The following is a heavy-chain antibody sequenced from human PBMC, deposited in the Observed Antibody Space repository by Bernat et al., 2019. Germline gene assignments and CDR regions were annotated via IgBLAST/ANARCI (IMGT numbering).Heavy chain of an antibody. D-gene: IGHD5-18*01. CDR1: GSTFDDYA. V-gene: IGHV3-9*01. J-gene: IGHJ6*02. CDR2: ITWNSGSI. Sequence: VQLVESGGGLVQPGRSLRLSCAASGSTFDDYAMHWVRQAPGKGLEWVSGITWNSGSIAYADSVKGRFTISRDNAKNSLYLQMNSLRAEDTALYYCVKDISSYSYYGMDVWGQGTTVTVSS. CDR3: VKDISSYSYYGMDV.